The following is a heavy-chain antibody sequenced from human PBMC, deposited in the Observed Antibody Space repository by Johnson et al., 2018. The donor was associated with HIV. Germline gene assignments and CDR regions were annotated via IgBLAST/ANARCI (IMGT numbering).Heavy chain of an antibody. V-gene: IGHV3-23*01. CDR2: ISPSGDNT. D-gene: IGHD5-24*01. J-gene: IGHJ3*02. Sequence: VLLLESGGGLVQPGGSLRLSCAASGFTFNSDAMSWVRQAPGKGLEWVSSISPSGDNTYYAYSVTGRFTISRDISKNTLYLQMNSLRAEDTAVYYCAREGATIEGRSTFDIWGPGTMVTVSS. CDR3: AREGATIEGRSTFDI. CDR1: GFTFNSDA.